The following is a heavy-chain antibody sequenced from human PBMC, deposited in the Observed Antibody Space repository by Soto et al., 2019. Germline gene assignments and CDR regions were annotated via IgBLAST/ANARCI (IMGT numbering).Heavy chain of an antibody. CDR2: TYYRSKWYN. CDR3: TRALSGSGPDS. Sequence: SHTLSLTCAMSGDSVSSNSAAWNWFRQSPSRGLEWLGRTYYRSKWYNDYAVSVKSRITINPDTSKNQFSLQLNSVTPEDTAIYYCTRALSGSGPDSWGQGTLVTVSS. V-gene: IGHV6-1*01. J-gene: IGHJ4*02. D-gene: IGHD6-19*01. CDR1: GDSVSSNSAA.